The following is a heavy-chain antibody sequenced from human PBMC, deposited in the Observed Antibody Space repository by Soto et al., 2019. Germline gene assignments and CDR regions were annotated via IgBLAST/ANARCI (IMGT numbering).Heavy chain of an antibody. CDR3: ARDVEYCSGGGCYSPDS. CDR2: MNYSGSTR. CDR1: GFTLSDFY. D-gene: IGHD2-15*01. J-gene: IGHJ4*02. Sequence: GSLRLSCAASGFTLSDFYMSWVRQAPGKGLEWVSYMNYSGSTRYYADSVKGRFTISRDNAKNLLYLQMNNLRAEDTAMYYCARDVEYCSGGGCYSPDSWGQGTLVTVSS. V-gene: IGHV3-11*01.